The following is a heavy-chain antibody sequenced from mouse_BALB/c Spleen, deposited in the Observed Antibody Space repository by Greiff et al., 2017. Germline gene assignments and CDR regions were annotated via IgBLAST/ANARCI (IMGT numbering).Heavy chain of an antibody. D-gene: IGHD1-1*01. CDR3: NRDYGIRGAMDY. CDR2: IDPENGDT. Sequence: VQLQQSGAELVRSGASVKLSCTASGFNIKDYYMHWVKQRPEQGLEWIGWIDPENGDTEYAPKFQGKATMTADTSSNTAYLQLSSLTSEDTAVYYCNRDYGIRGAMDYWGQGTSVTVSS. V-gene: IGHV14-4*02. J-gene: IGHJ4*01. CDR1: GFNIKDYY.